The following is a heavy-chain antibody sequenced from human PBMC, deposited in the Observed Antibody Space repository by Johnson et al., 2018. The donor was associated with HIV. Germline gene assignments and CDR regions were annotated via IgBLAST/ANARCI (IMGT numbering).Heavy chain of an antibody. J-gene: IGHJ3*02. CDR1: GFTFSSFA. V-gene: IGHV3-48*04. D-gene: IGHD1-26*01. CDR2: ISSSGTTI. CDR3: ARESYLVYAFDI. Sequence: EVQLVESGGGVVQPGTSLRLSCAASGFTFSSFAMHWVRQAPGKGLAWVSYISSSGTTIYYADSMKGRFTISRDNAKNSLYLPMNRLRAEDTAVYYCARESYLVYAFDIWGQGTMVTVSS.